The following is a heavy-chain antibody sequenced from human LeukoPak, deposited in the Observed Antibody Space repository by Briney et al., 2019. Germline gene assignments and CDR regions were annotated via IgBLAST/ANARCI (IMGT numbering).Heavy chain of an antibody. D-gene: IGHD5-18*01. CDR1: GFTFSSYG. CDR2: IRYDGSNK. Sequence: GGSLRLSCAASGFTFSSYGMYWVRQAPGKGLEWVAFIRYDGSNKYYADSVKGRFTISRDNSKNTLYLQMNSLRAEDTAVYYCAKDLGGYSYGSHDAFDIWGQGTMVTVSS. CDR3: AKDLGGYSYGSHDAFDI. J-gene: IGHJ3*02. V-gene: IGHV3-30*02.